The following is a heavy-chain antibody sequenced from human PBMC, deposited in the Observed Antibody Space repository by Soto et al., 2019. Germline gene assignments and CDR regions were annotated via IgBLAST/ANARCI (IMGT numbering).Heavy chain of an antibody. CDR2: IFSNDEK. CDR3: ARILATPYYYYYSGMDV. V-gene: IGHV2-26*01. CDR1: GFSLSNARMG. D-gene: IGHD3-3*02. Sequence: QVTLKESGPVLVKPTETLTLTCTVSGFSLSNARMGVSWIRQPPGKALEWLAHIFSNDEKSYSTSLKSRLTISKHTSKSQVVLTMTHMEPVDTAKYYCARILATPYYYYYSGMDVWGQGTTVTVSS. J-gene: IGHJ6*02.